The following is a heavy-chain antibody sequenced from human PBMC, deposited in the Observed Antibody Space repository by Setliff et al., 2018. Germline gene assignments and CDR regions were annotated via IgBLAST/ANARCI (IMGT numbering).Heavy chain of an antibody. CDR3: ARGGGGYHSDF. CDR2: SRYAENYQ. CDR1: GFTISYYA. J-gene: IGHJ4*02. V-gene: IGHV3-30-3*01. Sequence: PGGSLRLSCAASGFTISYYAIHWVRQAPGKGLEWVAVSRYAENYQYYADSVKGRFTIPRGNSENTLYLQMNSLRPDDTAVYYCARGGGGYHSDFWGPGILVTVSS. D-gene: IGHD3-16*01.